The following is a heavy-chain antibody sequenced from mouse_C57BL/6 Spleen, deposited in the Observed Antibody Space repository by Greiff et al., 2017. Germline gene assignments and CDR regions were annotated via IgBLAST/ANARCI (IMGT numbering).Heavy chain of an antibody. CDR3: ARGVYEYPGY. CDR2: INPGSGGT. J-gene: IGHJ3*02. V-gene: IGHV1-54*01. Sequence: VQLQESGAELVRPGTSVKVSCKASGYAFTNYLIEWVKQRPGQGLEWIGVINPGSGGTNYNEKFKGKATLTADKSSSTAYMQLSSLTSEDSAVYFWARGVYEYPGYWGQGTLVTVSA. CDR1: GYAFTNYL. D-gene: IGHD2-4*01.